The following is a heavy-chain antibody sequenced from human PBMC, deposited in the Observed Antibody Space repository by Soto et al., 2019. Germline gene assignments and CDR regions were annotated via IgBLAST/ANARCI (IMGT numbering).Heavy chain of an antibody. D-gene: IGHD1-26*01. V-gene: IGHV5-10-1*01. Sequence: PGESLKISCKGSGYRFISHWISWVRQMPGKGLEWMGRIDPSDSYTNYSPSFQGHVTISADKSISTAYLQWSSLKASDTAMYYCARTVGATTYNWFDPWGQGNLVTVSS. CDR1: GYRFISHW. CDR3: ARTVGATTYNWFDP. CDR2: IDPSDSYT. J-gene: IGHJ5*02.